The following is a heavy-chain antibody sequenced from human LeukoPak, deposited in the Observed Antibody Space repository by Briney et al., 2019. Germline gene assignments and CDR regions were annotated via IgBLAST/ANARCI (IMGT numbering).Heavy chain of an antibody. D-gene: IGHD1-26*01. CDR1: GYSISSGYY. CDR3: ALNSGSYYRIY. CDR2: IYHSGST. Sequence: SETLPLTCTVSGYSISSGYYWGWIRQPPGKGLEWIGSIYHSGSTYYNPSLKSRVTISVDTSKNQFSLKLSSVTAADTAVYYCALNSGSYYRIYWGQGTLVTVSS. J-gene: IGHJ4*02. V-gene: IGHV4-38-2*02.